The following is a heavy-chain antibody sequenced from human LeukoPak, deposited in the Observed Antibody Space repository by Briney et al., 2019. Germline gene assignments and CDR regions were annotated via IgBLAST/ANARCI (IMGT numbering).Heavy chain of an antibody. CDR3: ARDLDRFSEYQLLPNFDY. Sequence: GGSLRLSCAASGFTFSSYAMHWVRQAPGKGLEWVAVISYDGSNKYYADSVKGRFTISRDNSKNTLYLQMNSLRAEDTAVYYCARDLDRFSEYQLLPNFDYWGQGTLVTVSS. CDR1: GFTFSSYA. V-gene: IGHV3-30-3*01. J-gene: IGHJ4*02. D-gene: IGHD2-2*01. CDR2: ISYDGSNK.